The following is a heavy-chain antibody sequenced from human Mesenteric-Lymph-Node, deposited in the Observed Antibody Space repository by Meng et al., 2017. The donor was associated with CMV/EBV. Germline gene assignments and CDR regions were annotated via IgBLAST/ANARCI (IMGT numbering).Heavy chain of an antibody. CDR3: ARAPFYYDASGYALDY. D-gene: IGHD3-22*01. J-gene: IGHJ4*01. V-gene: IGHV4-4*02. CDR2: IYHSGST. CDR1: GGSISSSNW. Sequence: SGGSISSSNWWRWVRQPPGKGLEWIGEIYHSGSTNYNPSLKSRVTISVDKSKNQFSLKLSSVTAADTAVYYCARAPFYYDASGYALDYWGQGTLVTVSS.